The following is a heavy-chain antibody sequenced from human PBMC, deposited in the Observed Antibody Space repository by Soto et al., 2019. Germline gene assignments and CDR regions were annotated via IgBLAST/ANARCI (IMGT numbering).Heavy chain of an antibody. D-gene: IGHD1-7*01. Sequence: PGGPLRLSCAASGFTFSSYSMNWVRQAPGKGLEWVSYISSSSSTIYYADSVKGRFTISRDNAKNSLYLQMNSLRDEDTAVYYCARDRTVTTKGYYYGMDVWGQGTTVTVS. CDR2: ISSSSSTI. CDR1: GFTFSSYS. CDR3: ARDRTVTTKGYYYGMDV. V-gene: IGHV3-48*02. J-gene: IGHJ6*02.